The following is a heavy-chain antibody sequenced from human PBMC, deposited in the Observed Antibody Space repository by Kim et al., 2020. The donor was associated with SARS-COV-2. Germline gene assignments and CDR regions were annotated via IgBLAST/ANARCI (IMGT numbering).Heavy chain of an antibody. J-gene: IGHJ6*03. V-gene: IGHV4-34*01. CDR3: ARGPESYYYYMDV. CDR2: INHSGST. CDR1: GGSFSGYY. Sequence: SETLSLTCAVYGGSFSGYYWSWIRQPPGKGLEWIGEINHSGSTHYNPSLKSRVTISVDTSKNQFSLKLSSVTAADTAVYYCARGPESYYYYMDVWGKGTT.